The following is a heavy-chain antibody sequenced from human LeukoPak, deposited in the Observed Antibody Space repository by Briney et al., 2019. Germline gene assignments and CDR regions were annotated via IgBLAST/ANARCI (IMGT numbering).Heavy chain of an antibody. Sequence: GGSLRLSCAASGFPFNDYGMHWVRQTPGKGLEWVANINREGSDKNYVDSVKGRFTISRDNAKNSLYLQMNSLRVEDTAVYYCARDGVPGGRDVWGQGTTVTVS. CDR1: GFPFNDYG. J-gene: IGHJ6*02. CDR3: ARDGVPGGRDV. D-gene: IGHD3-16*01. CDR2: INREGSDK. V-gene: IGHV3-7*01.